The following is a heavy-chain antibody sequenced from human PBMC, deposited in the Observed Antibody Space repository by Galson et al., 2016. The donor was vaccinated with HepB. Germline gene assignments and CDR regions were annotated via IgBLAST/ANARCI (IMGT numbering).Heavy chain of an antibody. CDR3: ARPLVPVVPYAFDV. V-gene: IGHV5-51*01. Sequence: SLKISCKGSGYSFTTYWIGWVRQMPGRGLEWMGIIYPGDSDTRYSPSFQGQVTISADKSISTAYLQWSSLKASNTAMYYCARPLVPVVPYAFDVWGQGTMVTVSS. CDR2: IYPGDSDT. D-gene: IGHD2-2*01. CDR1: GYSFTTYW. J-gene: IGHJ3*01.